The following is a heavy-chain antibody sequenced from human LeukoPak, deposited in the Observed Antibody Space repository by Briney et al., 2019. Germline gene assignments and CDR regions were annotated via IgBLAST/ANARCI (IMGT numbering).Heavy chain of an antibody. CDR1: GGSISSGGYY. CDR3: ARSPTTIGATNWFDP. V-gene: IGHV4-31*03. Sequence: SQTLSLTCTVSGGSISSGGYYWRWIRQHPGKGLEWIGYIYYSGSTYYNPSLKSRVTISVDTSKYQFSLKLSSVTAADTAVYYCARSPTTIGATNWFDPWGQGTLVTVSS. J-gene: IGHJ5*02. CDR2: IYYSGST. D-gene: IGHD5-12*01.